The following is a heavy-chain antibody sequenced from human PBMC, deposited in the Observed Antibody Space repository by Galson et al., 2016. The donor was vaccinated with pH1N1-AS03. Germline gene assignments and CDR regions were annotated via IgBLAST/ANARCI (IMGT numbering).Heavy chain of an antibody. D-gene: IGHD2-2*01. CDR1: GFTFSTYC. CDR3: ARGAPGDHLLSPLWN. J-gene: IGHJ4*02. CDR2: IKQDGSEK. Sequence: SPRLSCAASGFTFSTYCMSWVRQAPGKGLEWVANIKQDGSEKFYVDSLKGRFTISRDNAKNSLYLQMSSLRAEDTAIYYCARGAPGDHLLSPLWNWGQGTLVTVSS. V-gene: IGHV3-7*01.